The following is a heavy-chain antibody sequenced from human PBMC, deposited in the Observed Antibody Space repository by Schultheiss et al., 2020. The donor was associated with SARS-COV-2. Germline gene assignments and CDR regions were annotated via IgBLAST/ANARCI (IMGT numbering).Heavy chain of an antibody. CDR3: AREGFRGVAIDY. CDR1: GFTCSTYA. CDR2: IGVSGAGT. Sequence: GGSLRLSCAASGFTCSTYAMKWVRQAPGKGLERVSGIGVSGAGTYYADSVKGRFTISRDNARNSLFLQMNSLRNEDTAVYYCAREGFRGVAIDYWGQGTLVTVSS. V-gene: IGHV3-23*01. D-gene: IGHD3-10*01. J-gene: IGHJ4*02.